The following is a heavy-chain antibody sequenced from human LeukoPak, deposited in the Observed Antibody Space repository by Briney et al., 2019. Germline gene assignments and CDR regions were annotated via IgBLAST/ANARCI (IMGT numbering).Heavy chain of an antibody. CDR3: ARQYYDILTGYFDAFDI. Sequence: PSETLSLTCTVSGGSISTYYWNWIRQSPGKGLEWIGYIYYGGNTNYNPSLRSRVTISVDTSKNQFSLKLSSVTAADTAVYYCARQYYDILTGYFDAFDIWGQGTMVTVSS. J-gene: IGHJ3*02. CDR1: GGSISTYY. CDR2: IYYGGNT. V-gene: IGHV4-59*01. D-gene: IGHD3-9*01.